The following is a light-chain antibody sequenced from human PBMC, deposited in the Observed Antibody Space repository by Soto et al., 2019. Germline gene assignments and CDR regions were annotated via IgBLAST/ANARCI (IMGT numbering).Light chain of an antibody. CDR3: QQHGTSPIT. Sequence: ELALTLTPRTLSLSPGERATLSCRASQSVSSGYLAWYQQKPGQTPRLLVYGASSRATGIPDRFSGSGSGTDFTLTISRLEPEDFAVYYCQQHGTSPITFAQGTRLEIK. V-gene: IGKV3-20*01. CDR2: GAS. J-gene: IGKJ5*01. CDR1: QSVSSGY.